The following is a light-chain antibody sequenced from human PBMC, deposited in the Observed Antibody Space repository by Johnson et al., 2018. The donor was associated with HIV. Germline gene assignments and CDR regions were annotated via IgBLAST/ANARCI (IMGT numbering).Light chain of an antibody. CDR2: ENN. V-gene: IGLV1-51*02. J-gene: IGLJ1*01. CDR1: SSNIGNNY. CDR3: GTWDSSLSAGV. Sequence: HSVLTQPPSVSAAPGQKVTISCSGSSSNIGNNYVSWYQQLPGTAPKLLIYENNKRPSGIPDRFSASKSGTSATLGITGLQTGDEADYYCGTWDSSLSAGVVGTGTKVTVL.